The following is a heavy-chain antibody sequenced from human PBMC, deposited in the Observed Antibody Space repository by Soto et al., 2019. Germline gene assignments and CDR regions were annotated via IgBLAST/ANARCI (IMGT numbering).Heavy chain of an antibody. Sequence: GASVKVSCKACGYTCTNYVIHWVRQAPGQGLEWMGWISPLKGNTKYAQKVQGRVSVTTDTSTNTVYMEVSGLRYDDTALYYCARSGEHPFDFWGQGTLVTVSS. CDR2: ISPLKGNT. D-gene: IGHD6-25*01. J-gene: IGHJ4*02. CDR1: GYTCTNYV. CDR3: ARSGEHPFDF. V-gene: IGHV1-18*01.